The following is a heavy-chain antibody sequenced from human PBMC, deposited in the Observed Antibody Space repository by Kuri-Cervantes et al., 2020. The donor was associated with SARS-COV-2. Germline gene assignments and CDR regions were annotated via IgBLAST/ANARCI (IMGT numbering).Heavy chain of an antibody. D-gene: IGHD3-22*01. CDR1: GGSFSAYY. CDR2: IYYSGST. Sequence: GSLRPAWAVYGGSFSAYYWSWIRQPPGKGLEWIGYIYYSGSTNYNPSLKSRVTISVETSKNQFSLKLSYVTASAKAVYYCARVSANYYDSSGYITTALSYFDYWGQGTLVPVSS. V-gene: IGHV4-59*01. J-gene: IGHJ4*02. CDR3: ARVSANYYDSSGYITTALSYFDY.